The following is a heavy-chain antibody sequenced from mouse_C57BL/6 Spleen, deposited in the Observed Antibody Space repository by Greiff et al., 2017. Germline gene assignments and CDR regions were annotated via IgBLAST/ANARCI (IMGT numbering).Heavy chain of an antibody. CDR3: AREGFNWAWFAY. Sequence: QVHVKQSGAELVKPGASVKLSCKASGYTFTSYWMHWVKQRPGQGLEWIGMIHPNSGSTNYNEKFKSKATLTVDKSSSTAYMQLSSLTSEDSAVYYCAREGFNWAWFAYWGQGTLVTVSA. J-gene: IGHJ3*01. D-gene: IGHD4-1*02. CDR2: IHPNSGST. V-gene: IGHV1-64*01. CDR1: GYTFTSYW.